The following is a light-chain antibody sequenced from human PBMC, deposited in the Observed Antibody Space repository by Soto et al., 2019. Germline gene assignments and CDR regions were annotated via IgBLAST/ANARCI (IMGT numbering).Light chain of an antibody. J-gene: IGKJ1*01. Sequence: EIVLTQSPGTLSLSPGERATLSCRASQSVSSNYLAWYQQKPGQSPRLLIYGASSGATGIPDRFSGSGSGTDFTLTISRLEPEDFAVYYCQQYGISPWTFGQGTKVEIK. CDR3: QQYGISPWT. CDR2: GAS. CDR1: QSVSSNY. V-gene: IGKV3-20*01.